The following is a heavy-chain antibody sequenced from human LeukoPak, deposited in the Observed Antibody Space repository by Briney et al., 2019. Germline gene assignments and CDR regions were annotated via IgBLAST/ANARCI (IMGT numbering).Heavy chain of an antibody. CDR2: IWYDGSNK. D-gene: IGHD5-18*01. J-gene: IGHJ4*02. CDR1: GFTFSHCG. CDR3: ARDREYSYFDY. V-gene: IGHV3-33*01. Sequence: PGGSLRLSCAASGFTFSHCGMHWVRQAPGKGLEWVAIIWYDGSNKYYADSVKGRFTISRDDSKNTLYLQMNSLRAEDTAVYYCARDREYSYFDYWGRGTLVTVSS.